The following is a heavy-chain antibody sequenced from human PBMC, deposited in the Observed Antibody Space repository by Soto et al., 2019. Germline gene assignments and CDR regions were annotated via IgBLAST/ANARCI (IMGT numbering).Heavy chain of an antibody. D-gene: IGHD2-2*02. J-gene: IGHJ5*02. CDR2: INHSGST. Sequence: PSETLSLTCAVYGGSFSCYYWSWIRQPPGKGLEWIGEINHSGSTNYNPSLKSRVTISVDTSKNQFSLKLSSVTAADTAVYYCARDQRLVVVPAAIHHWFDPWGQGTLVTVSS. V-gene: IGHV4-34*01. CDR3: ARDQRLVVVPAAIHHWFDP. CDR1: GGSFSCYY.